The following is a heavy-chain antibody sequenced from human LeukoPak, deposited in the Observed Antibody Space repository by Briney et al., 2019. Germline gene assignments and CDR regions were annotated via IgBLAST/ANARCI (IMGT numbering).Heavy chain of an antibody. CDR2: ISYDGSNK. V-gene: IGHV3-30-3*01. J-gene: IGHJ4*02. Sequence: GRSLRLSCAASGFTFSSYAMYWVRQAPGKGLEWVAVISYDGSNKYYADSVKGRFTISRDNSKNTLYLQMNSLRAEDTAVYYCARDGAPGGIAVAGSYYFDYWGQGTLVTVSS. D-gene: IGHD6-19*01. CDR1: GFTFSSYA. CDR3: ARDGAPGGIAVAGSYYFDY.